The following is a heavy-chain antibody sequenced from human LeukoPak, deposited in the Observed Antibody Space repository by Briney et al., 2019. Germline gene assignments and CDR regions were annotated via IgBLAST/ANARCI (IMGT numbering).Heavy chain of an antibody. Sequence: GGSLRLSCAASGFTFSSYSMNWVRQAPGKGLEWVSSIRNSSSHIYYADSVKGRFTISRDNAKNSLYLEMNSLRAEDTAVYYCARVASGIYCSSTSCYSTYFESGGQGTLVTV. CDR2: IRNSSSHI. J-gene: IGHJ4*02. V-gene: IGHV3-21*01. CDR1: GFTFSSYS. D-gene: IGHD2-2*01. CDR3: ARVASGIYCSSTSCYSTYFES.